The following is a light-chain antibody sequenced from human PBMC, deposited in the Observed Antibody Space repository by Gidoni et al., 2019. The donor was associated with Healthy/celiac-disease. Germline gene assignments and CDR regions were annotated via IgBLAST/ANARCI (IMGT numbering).Light chain of an antibody. CDR3: QQYNSYSWT. J-gene: IGKJ1*01. Sequence: DIQMTQYPSTLSASVGDRVTITCRASQSISSWLAWYQQKPGKAPKLLIYKASSLESGVPSRFSGSGSGTEFPLTISSLQPDDFATYYCQQYNSYSWTFGQGTKVEIK. V-gene: IGKV1-5*03. CDR1: QSISSW. CDR2: KAS.